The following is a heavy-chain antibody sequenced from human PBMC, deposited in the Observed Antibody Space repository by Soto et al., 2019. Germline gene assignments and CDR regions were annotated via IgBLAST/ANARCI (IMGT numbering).Heavy chain of an antibody. Sequence: QVQLVQSGAEVKKPGASVKVSCKASGYTFTSYDINWVRQATGQGLEWMGWMNPNSGNTGYAQKFQGRVTMTRNTSISTAYMELSSLRSEDTAVYYCARMVVPAAIPPYYYYGMDVWGQGTTVTVSS. CDR2: MNPNSGNT. D-gene: IGHD2-2*02. J-gene: IGHJ6*02. CDR3: ARMVVPAAIPPYYYYGMDV. V-gene: IGHV1-8*01. CDR1: GYTFTSYD.